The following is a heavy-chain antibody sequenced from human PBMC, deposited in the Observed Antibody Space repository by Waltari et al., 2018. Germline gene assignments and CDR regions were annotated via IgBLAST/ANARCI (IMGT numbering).Heavy chain of an antibody. CDR2: RQQNGSEK. D-gene: IGHD2-21*02. CDR1: GFTFSRSW. CDR3: ARDLVATPP. V-gene: IGHV3-7*01. J-gene: IGHJ5*02. Sequence: EVQLVESGGDLVQSGGSLRLSWAACGFTFSRSWMTWVRQAPGKGLEWVGNRQQNGSEKWYADSVRGRFTISRDNAMNSLYLQMNSLRVEDTAVYYCARDLVATPPWGQGTLVTVSS.